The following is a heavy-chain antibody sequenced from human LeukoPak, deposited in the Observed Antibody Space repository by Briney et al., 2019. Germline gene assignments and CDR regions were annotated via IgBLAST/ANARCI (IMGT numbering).Heavy chain of an antibody. V-gene: IGHV1-8*01. Sequence: ASVTVSCTASGYTFTSYDINWVRQATGQGLEWMGWMNPNSGNTGYAQKFQGRVTMTRNTSISTAYMELSSLRSEDTAVYYCARALRRWGYYFDYWGQGTLVTVSS. CDR3: ARALRRWGYYFDY. CDR1: GYTFTSYD. D-gene: IGHD4-23*01. J-gene: IGHJ4*02. CDR2: MNPNSGNT.